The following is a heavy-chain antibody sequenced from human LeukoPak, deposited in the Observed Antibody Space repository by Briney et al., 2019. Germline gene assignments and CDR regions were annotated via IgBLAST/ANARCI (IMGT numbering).Heavy chain of an antibody. CDR3: AKDRLGAILYFDS. V-gene: IGHV3-23*01. CDR2: LSGSADRT. CDR1: GFSFSNYG. D-gene: IGHD1-26*01. J-gene: IGHJ4*02. Sequence: GGSLRLSCAGSGFSFSNYGMSWVRQAPGKGLEWVSALSGSADRTYYADSVKGWFTISRDNSKNTLLLHINSLRADDTAVYYCAKDRLGAILYFDSWGQGTLVTVSS.